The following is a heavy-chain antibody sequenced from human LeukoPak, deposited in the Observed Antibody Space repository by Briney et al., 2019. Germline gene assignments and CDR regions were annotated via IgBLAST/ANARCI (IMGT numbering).Heavy chain of an antibody. Sequence: GGSLTLSCAASGFTFSSYAMSGVRQAPGKELEWVSAISGSGGSTYYADSVKGRFTISRDNSKNTLYLQMNSLRAEDTAVYYCAKVGYSYGSFDYWGQGTLVSVSS. CDR1: GFTFSSYA. CDR2: ISGSGGST. D-gene: IGHD5-18*01. V-gene: IGHV3-23*01. CDR3: AKVGYSYGSFDY. J-gene: IGHJ4*02.